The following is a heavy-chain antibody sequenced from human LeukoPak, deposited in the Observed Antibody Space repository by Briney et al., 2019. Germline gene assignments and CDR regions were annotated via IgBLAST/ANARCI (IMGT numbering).Heavy chain of an antibody. J-gene: IGHJ3*02. CDR1: GYTFTSYD. Sequence: ASVKVSCKASGYTFTSYDINWVRQATGQGLEWMGWMNPDSGNTGYAQKFQGRVTITRNTPISTAYMELSSLRSEDTAVYYCARGRGYSSSWYYDAFDIWGQGTMVTVSS. D-gene: IGHD6-13*01. CDR2: MNPDSGNT. V-gene: IGHV1-8*03. CDR3: ARGRGYSSSWYYDAFDI.